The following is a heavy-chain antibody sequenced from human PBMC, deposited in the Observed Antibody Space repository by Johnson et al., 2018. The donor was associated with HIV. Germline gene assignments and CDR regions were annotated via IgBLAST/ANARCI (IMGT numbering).Heavy chain of an antibody. Sequence: QVQLVESGGGVVQPGRSLRLSCAASGFTFSSYAMHWVRQAPGKGLEWVAVISYDGSHTYYGDSVKGRFTISRDSSKNTVYLQMNSLTTEDTAMYYCAKGGYSGGSFCAFDIWGQGTMVNVSS. V-gene: IGHV3-30*04. CDR3: AKGGYSGGSFCAFDI. CDR2: ISYDGSHT. CDR1: GFTFSSYA. D-gene: IGHD6-19*01. J-gene: IGHJ3*02.